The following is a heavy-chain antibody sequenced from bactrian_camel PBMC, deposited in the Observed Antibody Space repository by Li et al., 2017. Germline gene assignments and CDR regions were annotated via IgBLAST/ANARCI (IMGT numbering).Heavy chain of an antibody. CDR1: GYTYSRYC. Sequence: HVQLVESGGGSVQAGGSLRLSCAASGYTYSRYCMGWFRQAPGKDREGVAGIDSDGSTSYADSVKGRFTISKDNAKNTLYLQMNSLKPEDTAMYYCTARYEFGLGACRGVGGLGFWGQGTQVTVS. V-gene: IGHV3S26*01. CDR3: TARYEFGLGACRGVGGLGF. CDR2: IDSDGST. J-gene: IGHJ6*01. D-gene: IGHD1*01.